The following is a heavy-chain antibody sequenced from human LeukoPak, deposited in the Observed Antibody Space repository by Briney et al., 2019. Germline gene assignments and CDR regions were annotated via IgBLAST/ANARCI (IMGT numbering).Heavy chain of an antibody. Sequence: GGSLRLSCAASGFTFDDYAMHWVRQAPGKGLEWVSGISWNSGSIGYADSVKGRFTISRDNAKNSLYLQMNSLRAEDTALYYCAKDIRWEPRYYFDYWGQGTLVTVSS. CDR2: ISWNSGSI. CDR3: AKDIRWEPRYYFDY. D-gene: IGHD1-26*01. J-gene: IGHJ4*02. V-gene: IGHV3-9*01. CDR1: GFTFDDYA.